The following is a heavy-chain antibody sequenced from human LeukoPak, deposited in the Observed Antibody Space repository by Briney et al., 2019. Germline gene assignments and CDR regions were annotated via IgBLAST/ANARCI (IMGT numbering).Heavy chain of an antibody. CDR3: ARRYNESPRDIRFDH. CDR2: VDYTGSA. J-gene: IGHJ4*02. CDR1: GGSISFYH. D-gene: IGHD1-1*01. Sequence: SETLSLTCTVSGGSISFYHWSWIRQPPGKGLEGIAYVDYTGSANYNPSLKSRVSISLDTSKNQFSLQLRSVTAADTAVYYCARRYNESPRDIRFDHWGQGTLVTVSS. V-gene: IGHV4-59*01.